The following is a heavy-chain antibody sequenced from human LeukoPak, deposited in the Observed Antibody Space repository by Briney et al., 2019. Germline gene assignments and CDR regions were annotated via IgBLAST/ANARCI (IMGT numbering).Heavy chain of an antibody. CDR3: ARVDVGSSSWEALDY. J-gene: IGHJ4*02. CDR1: GESFSGYY. D-gene: IGHD6-13*01. Sequence: PSETLSLTCAVYGESFSGYYWSWIRQPPGKGLEWIGEINHSGSTNYNPSLKSRVTISVDTSKNQFSLKLSSVTAADTAVYYCARVDVGSSSWEALDYWGQGTLVTVSS. V-gene: IGHV4-34*01. CDR2: INHSGST.